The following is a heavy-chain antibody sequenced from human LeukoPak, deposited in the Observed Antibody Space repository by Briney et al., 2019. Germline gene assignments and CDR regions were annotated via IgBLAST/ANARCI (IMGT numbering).Heavy chain of an antibody. J-gene: IGHJ6*02. CDR1: GGSTSSSDYF. CDR2: INHSGHI. Sequence: SETLSLTCIVSGGSTSSSDYFWGWIRQPPGKGLEWIVSINHSGHINYNPSLKSRVTISVDTSKNQFFLNLSAVTAADTAVYYCARAPRGYIYYYYGMDVWGQGTTVTVSS. D-gene: IGHD5-18*01. CDR3: ARAPRGYIYYYYGMDV. V-gene: IGHV4-39*01.